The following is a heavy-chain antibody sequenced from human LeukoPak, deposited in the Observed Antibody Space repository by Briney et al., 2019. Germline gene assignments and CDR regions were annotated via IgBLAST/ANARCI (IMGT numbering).Heavy chain of an antibody. CDR3: ARNDPEWDLGTGVSSY. CDR1: GFXFNTHV. J-gene: IGHJ4*02. D-gene: IGHD1-26*01. V-gene: IGHV3-30*03. CDR2: ISYDGTHQ. Sequence: GGSLRLSCVGTGFXFNTHVMXXXXXXXGXXXXXXSSISYDGTHQDYVQSVKXRFTISRXNXXXXVXLQMNRLRPEDTAIYFCARNDPEWDLGTGVSSYWGQGALVTVSS.